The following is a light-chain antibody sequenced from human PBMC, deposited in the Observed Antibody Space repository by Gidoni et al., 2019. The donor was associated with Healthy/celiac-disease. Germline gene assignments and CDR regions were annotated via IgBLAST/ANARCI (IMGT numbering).Light chain of an antibody. CDR1: QSVSSSY. CDR3: QQYGSSPWT. CDR2: GAS. V-gene: IGKV3-20*01. Sequence: EILLTHSPVTLSLSPGERATLSCRASQSVSSSYLAWYQQKPGQAPRLLIYGASSRATGIPERFSGSGSGTDFTLTISRLEPEDFAVYYCQQYGSSPWTFGQGTKVEIK. J-gene: IGKJ1*01.